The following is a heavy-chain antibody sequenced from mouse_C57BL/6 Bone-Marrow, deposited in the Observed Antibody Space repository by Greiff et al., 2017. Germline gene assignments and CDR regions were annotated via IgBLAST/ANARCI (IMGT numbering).Heavy chain of an antibody. CDR1: GFTFSSYG. CDR2: ISSGGSYT. CDR3: AKHEGVNWTYYFDY. D-gene: IGHD4-1*01. V-gene: IGHV5-6*01. J-gene: IGHJ2*01. Sequence: EVKLMESGGDLVKPGGSLKLSCAASGFTFSSYGMSWVRQTPDKRLEWVANISSGGSYTYYPDSVKGRFTISRDNAKNTLYLQMSSLKSEDTAMXSCAKHEGVNWTYYFDYWGQGTTLTVSS.